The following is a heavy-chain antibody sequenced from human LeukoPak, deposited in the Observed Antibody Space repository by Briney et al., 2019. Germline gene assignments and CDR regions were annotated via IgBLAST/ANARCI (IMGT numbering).Heavy chain of an antibody. D-gene: IGHD1-26*01. V-gene: IGHV1-18*01. J-gene: IGHJ4*02. CDR2: ISAYNGNT. CDR3: ARDLKSGSYPVY. Sequence: ASVKVSCKASGGTFSSTAISWVRQAPGQGLEWMGWISAYNGNTNYAQKLQGRVTMTTDTSTSTAYMELRSLRSDDTAVYYCARDLKSGSYPVYWGQGALVTVSS. CDR1: GGTFSSTA.